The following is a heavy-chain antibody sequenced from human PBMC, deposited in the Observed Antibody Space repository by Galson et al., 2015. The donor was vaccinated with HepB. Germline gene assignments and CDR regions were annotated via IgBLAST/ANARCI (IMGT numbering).Heavy chain of an antibody. J-gene: IGHJ4*02. CDR2: ITSSGTTI. CDR3: ARGVEGYSRGSAFDY. Sequence: SLRLSCAASGFTFSDYYMNWVRQAPGKGLEWVSFITSSGTTIYSADSVKGRFTISRDNTKNSLYLQMNSLRAEDTAVYYCARGVEGYSRGSAFDYWGQGTLVTVSS. V-gene: IGHV3-11*01. CDR1: GFTFSDYY. D-gene: IGHD5-18*01.